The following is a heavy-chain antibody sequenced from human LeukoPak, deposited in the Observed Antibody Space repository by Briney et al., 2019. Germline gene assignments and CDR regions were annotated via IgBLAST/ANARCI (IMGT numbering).Heavy chain of an antibody. CDR1: GYTFTSYD. V-gene: IGHV1-8*01. Sequence: ASVKVSCKASGYTFTSYDINWVRQHTGQGLEWMGGMNPNSGNTGYAQKFQGRVTMTRNTSISTAYMELSSLRSEDTAVDYCARGTDPYDYWGQGTLVTVSS. J-gene: IGHJ4*02. CDR3: ARGTDPYDY. CDR2: MNPNSGNT.